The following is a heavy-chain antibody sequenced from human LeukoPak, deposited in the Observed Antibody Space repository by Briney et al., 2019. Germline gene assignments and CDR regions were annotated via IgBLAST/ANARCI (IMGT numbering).Heavy chain of an antibody. CDR1: GFNLRSFS. Sequence: PRGSLRLSCAASGFNLRSFSMHWVRQAPGKGLEYVSAISYSGGTTYYADSVTGRFTISRDDSKNTLYLQMGSLRAEDMAVYYCTRVADTGYFDYWGQGTLVTVSS. CDR3: TRVADTGYFDY. V-gene: IGHV3-64*02. CDR2: ISYSGGTT. J-gene: IGHJ4*02. D-gene: IGHD2-8*02.